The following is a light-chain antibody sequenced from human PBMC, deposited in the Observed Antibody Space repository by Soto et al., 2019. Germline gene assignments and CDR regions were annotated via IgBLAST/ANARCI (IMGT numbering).Light chain of an antibody. V-gene: IGKV3-20*01. CDR3: QQYAGPPTT. CDR2: GAS. CDR1: QTVSSNY. Sequence: ELVLTQSPGTLSLSPGESATLSCRASQTVSSNYLAWCQQKPGQAPRVIMYGASRRATGIPDRFSGGGSGTDFTLTISRLEPEDFAVYFCQQYAGPPTTFGQGTRLEI. J-gene: IGKJ5*01.